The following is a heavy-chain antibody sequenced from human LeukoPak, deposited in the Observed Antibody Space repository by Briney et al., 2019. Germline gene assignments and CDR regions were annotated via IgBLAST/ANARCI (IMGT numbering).Heavy chain of an antibody. Sequence: ASVKVSCKASGGTFSSYAISWVRQAPGQGLEWMGRIIPILGIANYAQKFQGRVTITADKSTSTAYMELSSLRSEDTAVYYCARPSGSFGLYYFDYWGQGTLVTVSS. D-gene: IGHD1-26*01. CDR3: ARPSGSFGLYYFDY. CDR1: GGTFSSYA. J-gene: IGHJ4*02. V-gene: IGHV1-69*04. CDR2: IIPILGIA.